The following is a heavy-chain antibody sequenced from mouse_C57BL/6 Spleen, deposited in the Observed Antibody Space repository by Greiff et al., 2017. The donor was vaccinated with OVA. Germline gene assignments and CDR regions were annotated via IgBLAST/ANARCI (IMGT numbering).Heavy chain of an antibody. CDR3: ARREVITTVVAYYFDY. CDR2: ISSGGSYT. Sequence: VQLKESGGDLVKPGGSLKLSCAASGFTFSSYGMSWVRQTPDKRLEWVATISSGGSYTYYPDSVKGRFTISRDNAKNTLYLQMSSLKSEDTAMYYCARREVITTVVAYYFDYWGQGTTLTVSS. CDR1: GFTFSSYG. D-gene: IGHD1-1*01. V-gene: IGHV5-6*01. J-gene: IGHJ2*01.